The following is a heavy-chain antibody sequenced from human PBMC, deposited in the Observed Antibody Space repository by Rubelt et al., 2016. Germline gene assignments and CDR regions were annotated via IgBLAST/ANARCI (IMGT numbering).Heavy chain of an antibody. CDR1: GFTFSSYG. CDR3: ASEEGY. Sequence: QVQLVESGGGVVQPGRSLRLSCAASGFTFSSYGMHWVRQAPGKGLEWVSVIYSGGCTYYADSVKGRFTISRDNSKNTLYLQMNSLRAEDTAVYYCASEEGYWGQGTLVTVSS. V-gene: IGHV3-NL1*01. J-gene: IGHJ4*02. CDR2: IYSGGCT.